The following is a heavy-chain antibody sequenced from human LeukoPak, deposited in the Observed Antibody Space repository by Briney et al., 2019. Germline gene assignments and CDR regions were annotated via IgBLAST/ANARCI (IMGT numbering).Heavy chain of an antibody. J-gene: IGHJ4*02. CDR1: GGSISSYY. CDR2: IYYSGST. D-gene: IGHD5-18*01. CDR3: ARHPSGYSYGRD. V-gene: IGHV4-59*08. Sequence: PPETLSLTCTVSGGSISSYYWSWIRQPPGKGPEWIGYIYYSGSTNYNPSLKSRVTISVDTSKNQFSLKLSSVTAADTAVYYCARHPSGYSYGRDWGQGTLVTVSS.